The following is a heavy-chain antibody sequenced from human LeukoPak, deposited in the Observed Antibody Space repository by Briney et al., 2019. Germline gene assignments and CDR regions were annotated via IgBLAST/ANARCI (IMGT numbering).Heavy chain of an antibody. V-gene: IGHV1-2*02. CDR1: GYTFTGYY. Sequence: ASVKVSCKASGYTFTGYYMHWVRQAPGQGLEWMGWINPNSGGTNYAQKFQGRVTMTRDTSISTAYMELSRLRSDDTAVYYCARVPKSGSGSYQYNLLDYWGQGTLVTVSS. D-gene: IGHD1-26*01. J-gene: IGHJ4*02. CDR2: INPNSGGT. CDR3: ARVPKSGSGSYQYNLLDY.